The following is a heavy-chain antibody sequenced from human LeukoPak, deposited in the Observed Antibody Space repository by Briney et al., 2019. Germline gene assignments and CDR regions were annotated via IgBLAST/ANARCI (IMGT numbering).Heavy chain of an antibody. CDR3: ARSYLWFGEIRSPTNWFDP. CDR2: IYHSGST. D-gene: IGHD3-10*01. CDR1: GYSISSGYY. V-gene: IGHV4-38-2*02. Sequence: KASETLSLTCTVSGYSISSGYYWGWIRQPPGKGLEWIGSIYHSGSTYYNPSLKSRVTISVDTSKNQFSLKLSSVTAADTAVYYCARSYLWFGEIRSPTNWFDPWGQGTLVTVSS. J-gene: IGHJ5*02.